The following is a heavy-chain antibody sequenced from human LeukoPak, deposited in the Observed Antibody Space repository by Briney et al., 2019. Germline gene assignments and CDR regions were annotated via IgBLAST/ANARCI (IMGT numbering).Heavy chain of an antibody. V-gene: IGHV1-2*02. CDR1: GYTFTAHY. J-gene: IGHJ2*01. D-gene: IGHD3-10*01. CDR2: IDPNSGGT. CDR3: ARGRGTTMVRGVITNYFDL. Sequence: ASVKVCCKASGYTFTAHYIHWVRQAPGQGLEWMGWIDPNSGGTNYAQKFLGSVTMTGDTSINTAFMELSRLRSDDTAIYYCARGRGTTMVRGVITNYFDLWGRGSLVTVSS.